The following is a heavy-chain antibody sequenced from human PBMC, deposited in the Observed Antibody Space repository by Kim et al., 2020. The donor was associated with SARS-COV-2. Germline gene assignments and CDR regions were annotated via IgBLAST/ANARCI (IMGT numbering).Heavy chain of an antibody. D-gene: IGHD1-1*01. Sequence: NEYYAASGEGRFTISRDNAKNTLFLQMNDLKTEDTALYFCATLEYYFDYWGQGTLVAVSS. J-gene: IGHJ4*02. CDR3: ATLEYYFDY. CDR2: NE. V-gene: IGHV3-30-3*01.